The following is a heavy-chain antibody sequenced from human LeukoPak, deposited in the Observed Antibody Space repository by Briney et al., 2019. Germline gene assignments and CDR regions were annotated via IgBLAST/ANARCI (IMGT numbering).Heavy chain of an antibody. CDR1: GFTFSSYW. CDR3: ARLGGGGDFHGGYYFDY. CDR2: IKQDGSEK. J-gene: IGHJ4*02. V-gene: IGHV3-7*01. Sequence: GGSLRLSCAASGFTFSSYWMSWVRQAPGKGLEWVANIKQDGSEKYYVDSVKGRFTISRDNAKNSLYLQMNSLRAEDTAVYYCARLGGGGDFHGGYYFDYWGQGTLVTVSS. D-gene: IGHD2-21*01.